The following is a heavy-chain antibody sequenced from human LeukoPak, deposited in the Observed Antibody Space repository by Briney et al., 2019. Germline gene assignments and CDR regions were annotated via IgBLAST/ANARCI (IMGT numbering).Heavy chain of an antibody. V-gene: IGHV1-69*04. CDR1: GGTFSSYA. CDR3: ARIPSVTTYAFDI. D-gene: IGHD4-17*01. J-gene: IGHJ3*02. Sequence: SVKVSCKASGGTFSSYAISWVRQAPGQGLEWMGRTIPILGIANYAQKFQGRVTITADKSTSTAYMELSSLRSEDTAVYYCARIPSVTTYAFDIWGQGTMVTVSS. CDR2: TIPILGIA.